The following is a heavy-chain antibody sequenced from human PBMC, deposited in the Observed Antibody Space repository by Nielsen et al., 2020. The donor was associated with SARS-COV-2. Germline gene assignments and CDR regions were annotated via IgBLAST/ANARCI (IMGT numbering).Heavy chain of an antibody. D-gene: IGHD6-19*01. Sequence: GSLKISCAASGFTLSNYWMNWVRQAPGKGLEWVANIEEDGSEKFYLDSVKGRFTISRDNAKNSLYLQMNSLRAEDTAVYYCTRVSSMWLTYMDVWGQGTTVTVSS. J-gene: IGHJ6*02. CDR2: IEEDGSEK. CDR1: GFTLSNYW. CDR3: TRVSSMWLTYMDV. V-gene: IGHV3-7*01.